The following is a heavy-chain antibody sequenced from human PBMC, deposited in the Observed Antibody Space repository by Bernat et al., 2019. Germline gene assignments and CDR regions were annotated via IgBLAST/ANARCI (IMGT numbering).Heavy chain of an antibody. J-gene: IGHJ4*02. V-gene: IGHV3-33*01. CDR3: AGDFPGGGFFDD. CDR2: ICYDRSNK. CDR1: GFTFSSYG. Sequence: QVQLVESGGGVVQPGRSLRLSCAASGFTFSSYGMHWVRQAPGKGLEWVAVICYDRSNKYYADSVKGRFTISRDNSKNTLYLQMNSLRAEDTAVYYWAGDFPGGGFFDDWGQGTLVTVSS. D-gene: IGHD3-16*01.